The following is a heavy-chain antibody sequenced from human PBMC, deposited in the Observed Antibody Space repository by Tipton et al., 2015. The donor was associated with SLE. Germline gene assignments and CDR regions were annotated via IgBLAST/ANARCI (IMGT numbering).Heavy chain of an antibody. J-gene: IGHJ4*02. Sequence: SLRLSCAASGFTFSTYAMHWVRRAPGKGLEWVAVISYDGSNKYYADSVKGRFTISRDNSKNTLYLQMNSLRAEDTAVYYCARGKYSGYDPLGYWGQGTLVTVSS. D-gene: IGHD5-12*01. CDR3: ARGKYSGYDPLGY. CDR2: ISYDGSNK. CDR1: GFTFSTYA. V-gene: IGHV3-30*04.